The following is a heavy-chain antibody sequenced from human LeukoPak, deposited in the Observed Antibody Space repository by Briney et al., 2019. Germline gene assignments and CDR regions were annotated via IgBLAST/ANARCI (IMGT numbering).Heavy chain of an antibody. CDR1: GGSISSGGYY. D-gene: IGHD4-17*01. CDR2: FYTSGST. V-gene: IGHV4-61*02. CDR3: ARQEVTISYYFDY. J-gene: IGHJ4*02. Sequence: SETLSLTCTVSGGSISSGGYYWSWIRQHPGKGLEWIGRFYTSGSTNYNPSFKSRVTISVDTSKNQFSLKLSSVTAADTAVYYCARQEVTISYYFDYWGQGALATVSS.